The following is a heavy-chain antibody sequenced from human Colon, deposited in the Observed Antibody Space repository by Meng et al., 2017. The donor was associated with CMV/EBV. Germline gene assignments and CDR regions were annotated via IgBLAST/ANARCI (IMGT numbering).Heavy chain of an antibody. D-gene: IGHD5-24*01. Sequence: GGSLRLSCAASGFTFSDYYMSWIRQAPGKGLEWVSYISSSGSTIYYADSVKGRFTISRDNAKNSLYLQMNSLRGEDAALYYCVKSMWANYPPYDFWGLGALVTVSS. CDR2: ISSSGSTI. J-gene: IGHJ4*02. V-gene: IGHV3-11*01. CDR3: VKSMWANYPPYDF. CDR1: GFTFSDYY.